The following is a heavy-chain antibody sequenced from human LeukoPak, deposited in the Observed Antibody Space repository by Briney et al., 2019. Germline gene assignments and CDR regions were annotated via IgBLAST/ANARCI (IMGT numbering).Heavy chain of an antibody. V-gene: IGHV3-21*01. J-gene: IGHJ4*02. CDR3: ARDVPAATLCFDY. CDR2: ISSSSSYI. CDR1: GFTFSSYS. D-gene: IGHD2-2*01. Sequence: GGSLRLSCAASGFTFSSYSMNWVSQAPGKGLEWVSSISSSSSYIYYADSVKGRFTISRDNAKNSLYLQMNSLRAEDTAVYYCARDVPAATLCFDYWGQGTLVTVSS.